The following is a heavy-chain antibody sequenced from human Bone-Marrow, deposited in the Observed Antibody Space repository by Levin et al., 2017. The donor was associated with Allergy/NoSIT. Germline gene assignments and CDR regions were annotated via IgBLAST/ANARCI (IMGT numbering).Heavy chain of an antibody. J-gene: IGHJ4*02. CDR2: INPSGGST. Sequence: ASVKVSCKASGYTFTGYYLHWVRQAPGQGLEWMGIINPSGGSTSYAQKFQGRVTMTGDTSTSTVYMEVSRLRSEDTAVYYCARRYSSGSFDHWGQGTLVTVSS. D-gene: IGHD2-15*01. CDR3: ARRYSSGSFDH. CDR1: GYTFTGYY. V-gene: IGHV1-46*01.